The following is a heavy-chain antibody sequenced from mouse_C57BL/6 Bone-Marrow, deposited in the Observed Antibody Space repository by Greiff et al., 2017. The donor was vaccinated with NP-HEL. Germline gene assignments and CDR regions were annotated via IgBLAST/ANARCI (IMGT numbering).Heavy chain of an antibody. V-gene: IGHV3-1*01. CDR1: GYSITSGYD. D-gene: IGHD1-1*01. Sequence: EVQGVESGPGMVKPSQSLSLTCTVTGYSITSGYDWHWIRHFPGNKLEWMGYISYSGSTNYNPSLKSRISITHDTSKNHFFLKLNSVTTEDTATYYCARDHYGSSYRYFDVWGTGTTVTVSS. CDR3: ARDHYGSSYRYFDV. CDR2: ISYSGST. J-gene: IGHJ1*03.